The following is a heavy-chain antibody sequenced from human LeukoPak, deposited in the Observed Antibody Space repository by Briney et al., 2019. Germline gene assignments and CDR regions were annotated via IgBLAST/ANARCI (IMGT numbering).Heavy chain of an antibody. CDR1: GGTFSSYA. CDR2: IIPIFGTA. Sequence: SVKVSCKASGGTFSSYAISWVRQAPGQGLEWMGGIIPIFGTANYAQKFQGRVTITTDESTSTAYMELSSLRSEDTAVYYCATGGRDSSGYYLDAFDIWGQGTKVTVSS. V-gene: IGHV1-69*05. CDR3: ATGGRDSSGYYLDAFDI. J-gene: IGHJ3*02. D-gene: IGHD3-22*01.